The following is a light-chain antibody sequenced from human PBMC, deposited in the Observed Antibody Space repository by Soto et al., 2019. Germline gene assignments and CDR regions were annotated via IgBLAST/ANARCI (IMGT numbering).Light chain of an antibody. Sequence: EIVCTQSPATLSLSPGERGTLSCRASQSVSSSYLAWYQRKPGQAPRILIYGVYSRATGIPDRLSGSGSGKDFTLTISRLETEDFAVYYCQPYGGSPITVGQGTRLEIK. CDR3: QPYGGSPIT. CDR2: GVY. J-gene: IGKJ5*01. CDR1: QSVSSSY. V-gene: IGKV3-20*01.